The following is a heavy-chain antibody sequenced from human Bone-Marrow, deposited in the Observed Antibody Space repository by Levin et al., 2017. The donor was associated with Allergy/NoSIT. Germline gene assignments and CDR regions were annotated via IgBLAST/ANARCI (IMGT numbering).Heavy chain of an antibody. V-gene: IGHV3-30*18. J-gene: IGHJ6*02. CDR2: ISYDGSNK. Sequence: RSGGSLRLSCAASGFTFSSYGMHWVRQAPGKGLEWVAVISYDGSNKYYADSVKGRFTISRDNSKNTLYLQMNSLRAEDTAVYYCAKSRSTIFPPGGGMDVWGQGTTVTVSS. CDR1: GFTFSSYG. CDR3: AKSRSTIFPPGGGMDV. D-gene: IGHD3-3*01.